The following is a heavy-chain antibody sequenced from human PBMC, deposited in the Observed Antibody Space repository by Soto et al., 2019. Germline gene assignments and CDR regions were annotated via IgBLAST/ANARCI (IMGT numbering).Heavy chain of an antibody. CDR2: IIPIFGTA. V-gene: IGHV1-69*12. Sequence: QVQLVQSGAEVKKPGSSVKVSCKASGGTFSSYAISWVRQAPGQGLEWMGGIIPIFGTANYAQKFQGRVTITADESTSAAYMALSSLRSEDTAVYYCARDEATAYYYGSGTYYGMDVWGQGTTVTVSS. CDR3: ARDEATAYYYGSGTYYGMDV. CDR1: GGTFSSYA. D-gene: IGHD3-10*01. J-gene: IGHJ6*02.